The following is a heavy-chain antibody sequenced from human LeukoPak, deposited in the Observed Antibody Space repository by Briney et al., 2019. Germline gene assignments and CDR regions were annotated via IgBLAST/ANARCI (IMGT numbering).Heavy chain of an antibody. J-gene: IGHJ4*02. V-gene: IGHV3-7*03. CDR3: ARDLGD. Sequence: ETLSLTCAVYGGSFSGYYWSWVRQAPGKGLEWVANIKQDGSEKYYVDSVKGRFTISRDNAKNSLYLQMNSLRAEDTAVYYCARDLGDWGQGTLVTVSS. CDR1: GGSFSGYY. CDR2: IKQDGSEK.